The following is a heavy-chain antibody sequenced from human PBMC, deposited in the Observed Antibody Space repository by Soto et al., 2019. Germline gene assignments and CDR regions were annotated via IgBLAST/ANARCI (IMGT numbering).Heavy chain of an antibody. CDR2: ITTYNGNR. Sequence: QVQLVQSGPEVKNPGASVKVSCKASGYTFKNYGIKWVRQAPGQGLEWVGWITTYNGNRYSAEKFQGSVTLTTDTSSSTTYMELKSLTSDDTGVYYCARDAQPKGVAADGASDYWGQGTLVTVSS. CDR3: ARDAQPKGVAADGASDY. D-gene: IGHD6-19*01. V-gene: IGHV1-18*01. CDR1: GYTFKNYG. J-gene: IGHJ4*02.